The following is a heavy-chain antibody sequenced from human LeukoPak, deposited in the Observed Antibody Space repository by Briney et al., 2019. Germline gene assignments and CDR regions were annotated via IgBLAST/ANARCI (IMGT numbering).Heavy chain of an antibody. Sequence: PGGSLRLSCAASGFTFSSYVMHWVRQTPGKGLEWVAISSSDGVNKRYADFVQGRFTVSRDNFKNTLYLQMDSLTAEDTAFYYCARDPGTIFDVLNFHFDVWGQGTLVTVSS. J-gene: IGHJ4*02. CDR1: GFTFSSYV. D-gene: IGHD3-3*01. V-gene: IGHV3-30-3*01. CDR3: ARDPGTIFDVLNFHFDV. CDR2: SSSDGVNK.